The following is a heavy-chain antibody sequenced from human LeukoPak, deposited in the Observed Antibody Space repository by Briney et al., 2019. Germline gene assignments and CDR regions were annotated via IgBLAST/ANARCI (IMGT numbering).Heavy chain of an antibody. Sequence: GESLKISCKASGYTFTSYDINWVRQATGQGLEWMGWMNPNSGNTDYAQKFQGRVTMTRNTSISTAYMELSSLRSEDTAVYYCARSPSSSVYDYVWGSDYWGQGTLVTVSS. CDR3: ARSPSSSVYDYVWGSDY. D-gene: IGHD3-16*01. CDR1: GYTFTSYD. CDR2: MNPNSGNT. V-gene: IGHV1-8*01. J-gene: IGHJ4*02.